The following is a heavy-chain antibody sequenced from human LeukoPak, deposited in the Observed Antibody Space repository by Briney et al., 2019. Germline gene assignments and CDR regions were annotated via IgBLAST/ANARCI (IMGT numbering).Heavy chain of an antibody. CDR2: INPSGGST. Sequence: ASVKVSCKASGYTFTSYYMHWVRQAPGQGLEWMGVINPSGGSTSYAQKFQGRVTMTRDTSTSTVYMELSSLRSEDTAVYYCARTTMEKDYFDYWGQGTLVTVSS. CDR1: GYTFTSYY. J-gene: IGHJ4*02. CDR3: ARTTMEKDYFDY. V-gene: IGHV1-46*01. D-gene: IGHD4/OR15-4a*01.